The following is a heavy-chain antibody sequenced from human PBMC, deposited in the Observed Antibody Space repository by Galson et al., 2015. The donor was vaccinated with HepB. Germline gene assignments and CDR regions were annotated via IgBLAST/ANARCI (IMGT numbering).Heavy chain of an antibody. J-gene: IGHJ4*02. Sequence: SLRLSCAASGFTFSSYAMNWVRQAPGKGLEWVSAISGSGSSTYSADSVKGRFTISRDNSKNTLYLQMNSLRAEDTALYYCAKDRRQIITWFRSSDVWGQGTLVTVSS. CDR1: GFTFSSYA. CDR3: AKDRRQIITWFRSSDV. D-gene: IGHD3-10*01. CDR2: ISGSGSST. V-gene: IGHV3-23*01.